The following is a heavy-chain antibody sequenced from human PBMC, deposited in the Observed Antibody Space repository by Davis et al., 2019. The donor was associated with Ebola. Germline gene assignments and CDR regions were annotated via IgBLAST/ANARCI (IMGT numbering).Heavy chain of an antibody. Sequence: AASVKVSCKASAYPFTDYFLHWVRQAPGQGLEWMGRINPNTGRTTYAQKFRDRVTMTRDTSISTAYMELRSLRSDDTAAYYCARDDLGVILEVWGQGTMVTVSS. V-gene: IGHV1-2*06. CDR1: AYPFTDYF. J-gene: IGHJ3*01. D-gene: IGHD3-3*01. CDR3: ARDDLGVILEV. CDR2: INPNTGRT.